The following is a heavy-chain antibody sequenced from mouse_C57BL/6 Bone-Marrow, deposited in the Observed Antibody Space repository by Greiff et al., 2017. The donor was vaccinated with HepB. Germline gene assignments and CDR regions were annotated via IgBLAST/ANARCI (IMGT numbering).Heavy chain of an antibody. V-gene: IGHV14-4*01. J-gene: IGHJ2*01. CDR3: TTGIYYGNSDDD. D-gene: IGHD2-1*01. CDR1: GFNIKDDY. Sequence: EVKLVESGAELVRPGASVKLSCTASGFNIKDDYMHWVKQRPEQGLEWIGWIDPENGATEYASKFQGKATITADPTSNTAYLQLSSLTSEDTAVYYCTTGIYYGNSDDDWGQGTTLTVAS. CDR2: IDPENGAT.